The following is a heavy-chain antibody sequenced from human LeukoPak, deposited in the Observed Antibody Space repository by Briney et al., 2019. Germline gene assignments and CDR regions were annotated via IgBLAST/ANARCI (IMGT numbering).Heavy chain of an antibody. J-gene: IGHJ4*02. CDR3: ALLAVASDFDY. Sequence: GGSLRLSRAVSGFPFSIYEMNWVRQAPGKGLEWVSNIGSSGTTIYYADSVKGRFSISRDNAKSSLYLQMNSLRVEDTAVYYCALLAVASDFDYWGQGALVTVSS. V-gene: IGHV3-48*03. D-gene: IGHD6-19*01. CDR1: GFPFSIYE. CDR2: IGSSGTTI.